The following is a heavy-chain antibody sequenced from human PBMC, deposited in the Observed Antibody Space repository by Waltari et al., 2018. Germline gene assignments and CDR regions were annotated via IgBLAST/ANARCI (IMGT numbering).Heavy chain of an antibody. D-gene: IGHD4-4*01. Sequence: QVQLVQSGAEVKKPGASVKVSCKASGYTFTSYDINWVRQATGQGLEWMGWKNPNSGNTGYAQKFQGRVTMTRNTSISTAYMELSSLRSEDTAVYYCARGATTVTTNWFDPWGQGTLVTVSS. CDR2: KNPNSGNT. J-gene: IGHJ5*02. CDR3: ARGATTVTTNWFDP. V-gene: IGHV1-8*01. CDR1: GYTFTSYD.